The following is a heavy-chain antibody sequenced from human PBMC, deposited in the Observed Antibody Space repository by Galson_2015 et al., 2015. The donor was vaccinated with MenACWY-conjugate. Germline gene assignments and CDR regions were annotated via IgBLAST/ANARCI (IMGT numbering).Heavy chain of an antibody. J-gene: IGHJ4*02. Sequence: SLRLSCAASGFTFSSYAMSWVRPAPGEGLGWVSAISGSGGSTYYADSVKGRFTISRDNSKNTLYLQMNSLRAEDTAVYYCAKDPGSPSYYFDYWGQGTLVTASS. D-gene: IGHD6-13*01. CDR3: AKDPGSPSYYFDY. CDR1: GFTFSSYA. V-gene: IGHV3-23*01. CDR2: ISGSGGST.